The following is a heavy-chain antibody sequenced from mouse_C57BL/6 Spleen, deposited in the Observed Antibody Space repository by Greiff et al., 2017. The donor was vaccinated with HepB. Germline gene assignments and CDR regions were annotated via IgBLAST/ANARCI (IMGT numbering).Heavy chain of an antibody. J-gene: IGHJ2*01. D-gene: IGHD4-1*01. CDR2: IYPGDGDT. CDR1: GYAFSSSW. CDR3: AREAGTDY. Sequence: QVQLQQSGPELVKPGASVKISCKASGYAFSSSWMNWVKQRPGKGLEWIGRIYPGDGDTNYNGKFKGKATLTADKSSSTAYMQLSSLTSEDSAVYFGAREAGTDYWGQGTTLTVSA. V-gene: IGHV1-82*01.